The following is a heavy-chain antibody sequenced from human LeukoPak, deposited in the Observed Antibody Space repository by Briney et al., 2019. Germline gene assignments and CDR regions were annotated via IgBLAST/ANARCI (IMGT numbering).Heavy chain of an antibody. CDR3: ARAAAGLYYFDY. D-gene: IGHD6-13*01. CDR1: GFTFSSYA. J-gene: IGHJ4*02. V-gene: IGHV3-30*04. Sequence: GGSLRLSCAASGFTFSSYAMHWVRQAPGKGLEWVAVISYDGSNKYYADSVEGRFTISRDNSKNTLYLQMNSLRAEDTAAYYCARAAAGLYYFDYWGQGTLVTVSS. CDR2: ISYDGSNK.